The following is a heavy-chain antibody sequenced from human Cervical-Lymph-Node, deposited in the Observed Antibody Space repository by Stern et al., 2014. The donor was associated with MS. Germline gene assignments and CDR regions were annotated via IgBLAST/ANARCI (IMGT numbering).Heavy chain of an antibody. CDR1: GGSFMGYH. Sequence: QVQLQQWGAGLLKPSETLSLTCAVSGGSFMGYHWSWIRQSPGQGLEWIGEVNPSGSPNYNPALKSRVSISVETSKPQFSLNLSSVTAADTAVYYCARGRGKRVFDYWGQGTLVTVSS. V-gene: IGHV4-34*01. CDR2: VNPSGSP. D-gene: IGHD3-16*01. J-gene: IGHJ4*02. CDR3: ARGRGKRVFDY.